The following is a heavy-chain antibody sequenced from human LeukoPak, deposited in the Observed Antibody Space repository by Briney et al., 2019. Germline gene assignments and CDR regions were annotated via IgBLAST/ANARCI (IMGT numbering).Heavy chain of an antibody. J-gene: IGHJ4*02. D-gene: IGHD1-26*01. V-gene: IGHV3-30-3*01. CDR2: ISYDGSNK. CDR1: GFTFSSYA. CDR3: ARAENIAYYGDY. Sequence: GGSVRLSCAASGFTFSSYAMHWVRQAPGKGLEWVAVISYDGSNKYYADSVKGRFTISRDNSKNTLYLQMNSLGAEDTAVYYCARAENIAYYGDYWGQGTLVTVSS.